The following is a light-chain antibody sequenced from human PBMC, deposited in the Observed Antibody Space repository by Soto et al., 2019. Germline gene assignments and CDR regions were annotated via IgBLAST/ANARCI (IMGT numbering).Light chain of an antibody. CDR3: QQYSDLPMT. V-gene: IGKV3-20*01. CDR2: GAS. CDR1: QSVSRTY. Sequence: EIVMTQSPDTLSLSPGERATLSCRASQSVSRTYLAWYQQKPGQAPRLLIYGASRRATGIPDRFSGSASGTDFTLTISRLEPEDFAVYFCQQYSDLPMTFGQGTRLEIK. J-gene: IGKJ5*01.